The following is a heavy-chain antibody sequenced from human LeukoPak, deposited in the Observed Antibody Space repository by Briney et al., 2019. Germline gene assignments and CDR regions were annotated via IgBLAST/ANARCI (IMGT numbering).Heavy chain of an antibody. CDR3: ARGGPAAMGMSNFDY. V-gene: IGHV3-21*01. Sequence: GGSLRLSCAASGFTFSSYSMNWVRQAPGKGPEWVSSISSSSGYINYADSIKGRFTISRDNARNSLYLQMNSLRGEDTAMYYCARGGPAAMGMSNFDYWGQGTLVTVSS. D-gene: IGHD2-2*01. CDR2: ISSSSGYI. CDR1: GFTFSSYS. J-gene: IGHJ4*02.